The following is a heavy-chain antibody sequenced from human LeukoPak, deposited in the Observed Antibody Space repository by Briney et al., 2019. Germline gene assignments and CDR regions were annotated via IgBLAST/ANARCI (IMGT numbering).Heavy chain of an antibody. Sequence: SETLSLTCTVSGGSISSYYWSWIRQPPGKGLEWIGYIYYSGSTYYNPSLKSRVTIPVDTSKNQFSLKLSSVTAADTAVYYCARHGSFSFRVRGAKGWFDPWGQGTLVTVSS. V-gene: IGHV4-59*08. CDR3: ARHGSFSFRVRGAKGWFDP. J-gene: IGHJ5*02. CDR2: IYYSGST. CDR1: GGSISSYY. D-gene: IGHD3-10*01.